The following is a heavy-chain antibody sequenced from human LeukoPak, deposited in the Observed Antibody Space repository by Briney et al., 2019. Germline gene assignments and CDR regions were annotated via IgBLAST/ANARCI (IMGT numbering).Heavy chain of an antibody. CDR1: GYTFTSYY. Sequence: ASVKVSCKASGYTFTSYYMHWVRQAPGQGLEWMGITNPSGGSTSYARKFQGRVTMTRDTSTSTVYMELSSLRSEDTAVYYCARDIVGATWSLGYDYWGQGTLVTVSS. CDR3: ARDIVGATWSLGYDY. D-gene: IGHD1-26*01. CDR2: TNPSGGST. V-gene: IGHV1-46*01. J-gene: IGHJ4*02.